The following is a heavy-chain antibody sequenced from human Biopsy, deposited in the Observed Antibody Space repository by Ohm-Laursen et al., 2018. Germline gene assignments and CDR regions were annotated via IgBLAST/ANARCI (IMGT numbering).Heavy chain of an antibody. CDR2: ISGSGGNT. CDR3: AKGGYCTTSSCYMDLDY. D-gene: IGHD2-2*02. J-gene: IGHJ4*02. V-gene: IGHV3-23*01. Sequence: SLRLSCAASGFTFSSHAMNWVRQAPGKGLEWVSTISGSGGNTYYADSVRGRFTVSRDGSKSTLYLQMSSLSAEDTAFYYCAKGGYCTTSSCYMDLDYWGQGTLVTVSS. CDR1: GFTFSSHA.